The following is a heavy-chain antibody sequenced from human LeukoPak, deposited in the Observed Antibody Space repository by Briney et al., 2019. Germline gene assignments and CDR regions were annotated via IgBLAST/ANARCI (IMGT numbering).Heavy chain of an antibody. J-gene: IGHJ4*02. Sequence: GGSLRLSCAASGFTFSDYYMSWIRQAPGKGLEWVSYISSSGNIIYYADSVKGRFTISRDNSKNTLFLQMSSQRAEDTAVYYCARDFRYSSTYYFDYWGQGTLVTVSS. CDR3: ARDFRYSSTYYFDY. CDR1: GFTFSDYY. CDR2: ISSSGNII. D-gene: IGHD6-13*01. V-gene: IGHV3-11*04.